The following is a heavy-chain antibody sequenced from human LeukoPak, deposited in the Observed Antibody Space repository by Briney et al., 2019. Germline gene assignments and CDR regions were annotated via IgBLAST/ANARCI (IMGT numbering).Heavy chain of an antibody. J-gene: IGHJ4*02. CDR3: ARGMDVLDY. V-gene: IGHV4-34*01. CDR2: INHSGST. D-gene: IGHD3-16*01. Sequence: SETLSLTCAVYGGSFSGYYWSWIRQPPGKGLEWIGEINHSGSTNYNPSLESRVTISVDTSKNQFSLKLSSVTAADTAVYYCARGMDVLDYWGQGTLVTVSS. CDR1: GGSFSGYY.